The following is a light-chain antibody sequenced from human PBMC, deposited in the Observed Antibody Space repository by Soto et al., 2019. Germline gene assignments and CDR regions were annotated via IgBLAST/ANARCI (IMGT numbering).Light chain of an antibody. J-gene: IGKJ5*01. CDR1: QSVSND. CDR2: DAS. CDR3: QQRSNWPPIT. V-gene: IGKV3-11*01. Sequence: EIVLTQSPATLSLSPGERATLSCRASQSVSNDLAWYQQKPGQAPRLLIYDASNRATGIPARFSGSGSGTDFTLSISSLEPEDFVVYYCQQRSNWPPITFGQGTRLEIK.